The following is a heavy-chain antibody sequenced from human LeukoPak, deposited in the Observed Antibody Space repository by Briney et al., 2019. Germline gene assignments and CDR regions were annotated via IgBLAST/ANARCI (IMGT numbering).Heavy chain of an antibody. V-gene: IGHV6-1*01. J-gene: IGHJ6*02. CDR1: GDSVSNSGAA. CDR2: TYYRSTWFN. CDR3: TKGWAMDV. D-gene: IGHD1-26*01. Sequence: SQTLSLTCAISGDSVSNSGAAWNWIRQSPSRGLEWLGRTYYRSTWFNDYAVSVEGRITINPDTTKNHFSLHLNSVTPEDTAVYYCTKGWAMDVWSQGTTVTVSS.